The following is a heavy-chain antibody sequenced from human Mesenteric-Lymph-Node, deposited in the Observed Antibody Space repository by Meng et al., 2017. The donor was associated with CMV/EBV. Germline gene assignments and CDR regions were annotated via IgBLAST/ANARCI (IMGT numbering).Heavy chain of an antibody. CDR3: ARQGGSYPSNYFDP. CDR2: TNPHSGST. J-gene: IGHJ5*02. D-gene: IGHD1-1*01. CDR1: GYNFISYD. V-gene: IGHV1-8*03. Sequence: ASVKVSCKASGYNFISYDINWVRQATGQGLEWMGWTNPHSGSTGYAQKFQGRVTTTRDTSISTAYMELTNLRSEDTAVYFCARQGGSYPSNYFDPWGPGTLVTVSS.